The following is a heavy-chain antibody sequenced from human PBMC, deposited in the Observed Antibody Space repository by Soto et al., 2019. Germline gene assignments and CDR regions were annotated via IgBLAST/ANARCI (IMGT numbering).Heavy chain of an antibody. CDR2: MNPNSGNT. CDR3: ARGRSLKSGSWFDP. V-gene: IGHV1-8*01. Sequence: GASVKVSCKASGYTFTSYDIKWVRQATGQGLEWMGWMNPNSGNTGYAQKFQGRVTMTRNTSISTAYMELSSLRSEDTAVYYCARGRSLKSGSWFDPWGQGTLVTVSS. CDR1: GYTFTSYD. D-gene: IGHD3-3*01. J-gene: IGHJ5*02.